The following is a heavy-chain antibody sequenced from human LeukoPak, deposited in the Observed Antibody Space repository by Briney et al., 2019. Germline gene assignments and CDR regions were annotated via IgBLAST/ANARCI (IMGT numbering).Heavy chain of an antibody. V-gene: IGHV3-23*01. CDR3: AKAYDFWSGYPITGY. CDR1: GFTFSIYA. J-gene: IGHJ4*02. Sequence: GGSLRLSCAASGFTFSIYAMSWVRQAPGKGLEWVSAISGSGGSTYYADSVKGRFTISRDNSKNTLYLQMNSLRAEDTAVYYCAKAYDFWSGYPITGYWGQGTLVTVSS. D-gene: IGHD3-3*01. CDR2: ISGSGGST.